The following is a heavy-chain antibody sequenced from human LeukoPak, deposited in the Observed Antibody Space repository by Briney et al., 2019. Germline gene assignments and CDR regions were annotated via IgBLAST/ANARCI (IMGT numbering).Heavy chain of an antibody. V-gene: IGHV3-73*01. Sequence: GGSLRLSCAASGFTFSGSTMHWVRQASGKGLEWVGRIRSKANSYATAYAASVKGRFTISRDDSKNTACLQMNSLKTEDTAVYYCTSLVYDFWSGYLEGFDPWGQGTLVTVSS. CDR3: TSLVYDFWSGYLEGFDP. CDR2: IRSKANSYAT. CDR1: GFTFSGST. J-gene: IGHJ5*02. D-gene: IGHD3-3*01.